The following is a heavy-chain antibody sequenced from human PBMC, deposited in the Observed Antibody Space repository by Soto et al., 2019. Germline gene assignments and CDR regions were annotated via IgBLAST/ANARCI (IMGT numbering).Heavy chain of an antibody. J-gene: IGHJ4*02. V-gene: IGHV4-59*12. CDR3: ARTSKFDC. Sequence: PSETLSLTCTVSGDSISAYSWSWVRQPPGKGLEWIGNIHYNGNTKYSPSLKSRVTMSVDTSKNHFSLRLISVTAADTAVYYCARTSKFDCWGQGTLVTVSS. CDR2: IHYNGNT. CDR1: GDSISAYS. D-gene: IGHD6-6*01.